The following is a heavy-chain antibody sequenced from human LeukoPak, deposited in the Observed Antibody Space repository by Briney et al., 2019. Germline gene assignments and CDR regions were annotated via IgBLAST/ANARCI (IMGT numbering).Heavy chain of an antibody. V-gene: IGHV4-39*07. CDR2: IFYTGNT. J-gene: IGHJ4*02. CDR3: ARNSGSFQAVDY. Sequence: SESLSLTCTVSGGSIASSSNYWVWIRQPPGKGLEWIGNIFYTGNTYYNPSLKSRVTISVDTSKTQFSLKLSSVTAADTAVYYCARNSGSFQAVDYWGQGTLVTVSS. D-gene: IGHD1-26*01. CDR1: GGSIASSSNY.